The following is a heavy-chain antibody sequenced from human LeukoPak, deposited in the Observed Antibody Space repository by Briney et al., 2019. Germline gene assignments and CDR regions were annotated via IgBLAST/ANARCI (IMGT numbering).Heavy chain of an antibody. Sequence: PGGSLRLSCAASGFTFSSYAMHWVRQAPGKGLEWVAVISYDGSNKYYADSVKGRFTISRDNSKNTLYLQMNSLRAEDTAVYYCAKTYYDILTGYPIFDYWGQGTLVTVSS. J-gene: IGHJ4*02. CDR1: GFTFSSYA. V-gene: IGHV3-30-3*02. CDR3: AKTYYDILTGYPIFDY. CDR2: ISYDGSNK. D-gene: IGHD3-9*01.